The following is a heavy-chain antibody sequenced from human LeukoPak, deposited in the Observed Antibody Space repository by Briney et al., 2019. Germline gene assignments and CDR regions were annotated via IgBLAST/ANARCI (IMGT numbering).Heavy chain of an antibody. CDR3: ARGRKYYYDSSGYMDV. J-gene: IGHJ6*03. CDR1: GGSISSSSYN. CDR2: FDNSGST. V-gene: IGHV4-39*01. Sequence: SETLSLTCTVSGGSISSSSYNWGWIRQPPGKGLEWIGSFDNSGSTYYNPSLKSRVTISVDTSKDQFSLKLTSVTAADTAVYYCARGRKYYYDSSGYMDVWGKGTTVTISS. D-gene: IGHD3-22*01.